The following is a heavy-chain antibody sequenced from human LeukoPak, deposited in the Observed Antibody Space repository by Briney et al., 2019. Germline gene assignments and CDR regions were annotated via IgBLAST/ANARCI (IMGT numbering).Heavy chain of an antibody. CDR3: VTGGSGTYYK. CDR1: GFKFDDFG. D-gene: IGHD1-26*01. CDR2: INWDGGST. Sequence: PGGSLRLSCAASGFKFDDFGMSWVRQDPAKWLEWVSSINWDGGSTYYADSVKGRVTISRDNVENSLHLQMNSLRVEDTAVYYCVTGGSGTYYKWGQGTLVTVSS. J-gene: IGHJ4*02. V-gene: IGHV3-20*04.